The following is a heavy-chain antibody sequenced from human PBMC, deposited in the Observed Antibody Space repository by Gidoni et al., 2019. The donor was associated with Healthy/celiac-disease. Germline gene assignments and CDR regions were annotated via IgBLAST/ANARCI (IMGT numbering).Heavy chain of an antibody. Sequence: QVQLQQWGAGLLKPSETLSLTCAVYGGSFSGYYWSWIRQPPGKGLEWIGEVNHSGSTNYNPSLKSRVTISVDTSKNQFSLKLSSVTAADTAVYYCARPCSSTSCWDYWGQGTLVTVSS. V-gene: IGHV4-34*01. CDR1: GGSFSGYY. D-gene: IGHD2-2*01. J-gene: IGHJ4*02. CDR2: VNHSGST. CDR3: ARPCSSTSCWDY.